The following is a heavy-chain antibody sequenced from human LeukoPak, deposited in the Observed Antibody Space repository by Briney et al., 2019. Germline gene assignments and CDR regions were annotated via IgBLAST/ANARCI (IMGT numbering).Heavy chain of an antibody. Sequence: GGSLRLSCAASGFTFSSYAMHWVRQAPGKGLEWVAVISYDGSNKYYADSVKGRFTISRDNSKNTLYLQMNSLRAEDTAVYYCARAFKHPWAATTNYCYMDVWGKGTTVTVSS. D-gene: IGHD1-26*01. CDR1: GFTFSSYA. CDR2: ISYDGSNK. J-gene: IGHJ6*03. V-gene: IGHV3-30*04. CDR3: ARAFKHPWAATTNYCYMDV.